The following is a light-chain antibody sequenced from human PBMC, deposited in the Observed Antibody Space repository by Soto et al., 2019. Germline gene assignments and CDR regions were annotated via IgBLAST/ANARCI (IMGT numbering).Light chain of an antibody. CDR1: SSDVGGYNY. J-gene: IGLJ1*01. CDR3: SSYTSSSTPV. V-gene: IGLV2-14*01. Sequence: QSVLTQPASVSGSPGQSITISCTGTSSDVGGYNYVSWYQQHPGKAPKLMIYDVSNRPSGVSSRFSGSKSGNTASLTISGLQAEDEADYYSSSYTSSSTPVFGTGTKVTVL. CDR2: DVS.